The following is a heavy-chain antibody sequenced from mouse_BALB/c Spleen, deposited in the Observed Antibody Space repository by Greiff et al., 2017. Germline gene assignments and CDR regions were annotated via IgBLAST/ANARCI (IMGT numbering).Heavy chain of an antibody. CDR1: GFSLTGYG. CDR2: IWGDGST. J-gene: IGHJ4*01. D-gene: IGHD1-2*01. CDR3: ARVRRWYAMDY. Sequence: QVQLKQSGPGLVAPSQSLSITCTVSGFSLTGYGVNWVRQPPGKGLEWLGMIWGDGSTDYNSALKSRLSISKDNSKSQVFLKMNSLQTDDTARYYCARVRRWYAMDYWGQGTSVTVAS. V-gene: IGHV2-6-7*01.